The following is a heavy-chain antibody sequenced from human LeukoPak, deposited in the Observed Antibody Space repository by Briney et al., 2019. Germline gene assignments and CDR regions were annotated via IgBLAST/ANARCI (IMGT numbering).Heavy chain of an antibody. V-gene: IGHV3-21*01. CDR3: ASLYCSSTSCYTNWFDP. CDR2: ISSSSSYI. D-gene: IGHD2-2*01. J-gene: IGHJ5*02. Sequence: SGGPLRLTCAASGFTFSSYSMNWVRQAPGKGLEWVSSISSSSSYIYYADSVKGRFTISRDNAKNSLYLQMNSLRAEDTAVYYCASLYCSSTSCYTNWFDPWGQGTLVTVSS. CDR1: GFTFSSYS.